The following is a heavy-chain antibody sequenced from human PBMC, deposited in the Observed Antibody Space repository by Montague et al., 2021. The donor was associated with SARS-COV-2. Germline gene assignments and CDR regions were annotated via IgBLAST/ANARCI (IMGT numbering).Heavy chain of an antibody. J-gene: IGHJ6*02. V-gene: IGHV4-39*07. CDR2: INHSGST. D-gene: IGHD4-17*01. CDR3: ARGRTVTTFYYYYYGMDV. CDR1: GGSISSSGYH. Sequence: SETLSLTCIVSGGSISSSGYHWGWIRQPPGKGLEWIGEINHSGSTNYNPSLKSRVTISVDTSKNQFSLKLSSVTAADTAVYYCARGRTVTTFYYYYYGMDVWGQGTTVTVSS.